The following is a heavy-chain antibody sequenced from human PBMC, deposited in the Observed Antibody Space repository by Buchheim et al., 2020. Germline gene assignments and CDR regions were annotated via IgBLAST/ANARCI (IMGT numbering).Heavy chain of an antibody. CDR2: INHSGST. CDR1: GGSFSGYY. V-gene: IGHV4-34*01. CDR3: ARGSMGYDFWSGYSFDY. J-gene: IGHJ4*02. Sequence: QVQLQQWGAGLLKPSETLSLTCAVYGGSFSGYYWSWIRQPPGKGLEWFGEINHSGSTNYNPPLKSRVTISVDTSKNQFSLKLSSVTAADTAAYYCARGSMGYDFWSGYSFDYWGQGTL. D-gene: IGHD3-3*01.